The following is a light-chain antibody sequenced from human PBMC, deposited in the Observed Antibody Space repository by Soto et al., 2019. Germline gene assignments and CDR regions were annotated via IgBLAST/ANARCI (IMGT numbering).Light chain of an antibody. Sequence: LQVSQTPSSLSASVEDRVTITFRARQIIGSELNWYQQKPGKDHKLLIYASSSFQSAFPPSLTGGRAVMDFALAISSLQAEDVATYYCMQSFRTPRTFGQGTKVDIK. CDR1: QIIGSE. V-gene: IGKV1-39*01. CDR2: ASS. J-gene: IGKJ1*01. CDR3: MQSFRTPRT.